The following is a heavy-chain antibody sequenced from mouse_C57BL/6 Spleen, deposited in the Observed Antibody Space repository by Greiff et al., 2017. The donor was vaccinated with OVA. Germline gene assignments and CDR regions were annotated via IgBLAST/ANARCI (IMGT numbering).Heavy chain of an antibody. D-gene: IGHD1-1*01. Sequence: ESGPGLVKPSQSLSLTCSVPGYSITSGYYWNWIRQFPGNKLEWMGYISYDGSNNYNPSLKNRISITRDTSKNQFFLKLNSVTTEDTATYYCARDLEFITTVVAPYWYFDVWGTGTTVTVSS. J-gene: IGHJ1*03. CDR1: GYSITSGYY. CDR2: ISYDGSN. CDR3: ARDLEFITTVVAPYWYFDV. V-gene: IGHV3-6*01.